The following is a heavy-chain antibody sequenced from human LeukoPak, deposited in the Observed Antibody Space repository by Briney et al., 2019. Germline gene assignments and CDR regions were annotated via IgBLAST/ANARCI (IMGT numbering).Heavy chain of an antibody. CDR1: GFTFSSYA. V-gene: IGHV3-30*04. CDR3: ARVRGYGSGNYNDAFDI. Sequence: GGSLRLSCAASGFTFSSYAMHWVRQAPGKGLEWVAVISYDGSNKYYADSVKGRFTISRDNSKNTLYLQMNSLRAEDTAVYYCARVRGYGSGNYNDAFDIWGQGTMVTVSS. D-gene: IGHD3-10*01. CDR2: ISYDGSNK. J-gene: IGHJ3*02.